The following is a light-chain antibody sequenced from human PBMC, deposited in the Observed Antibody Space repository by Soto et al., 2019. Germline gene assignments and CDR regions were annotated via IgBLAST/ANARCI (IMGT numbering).Light chain of an antibody. J-gene: IGLJ2*01. Sequence: QSVLTQPPSASGSPGQSVTISCTGTSSDVGAYNYVSWYQQHPGAAPKLMIYEVSRRPSGVPDRFSGSKSGNTASLTVSGLQPEDEGDYYCSSYGDSNNYVVFGGGTKLTGL. V-gene: IGLV2-8*01. CDR2: EVS. CDR1: SSDVGAYNY. CDR3: SSYGDSNNYVV.